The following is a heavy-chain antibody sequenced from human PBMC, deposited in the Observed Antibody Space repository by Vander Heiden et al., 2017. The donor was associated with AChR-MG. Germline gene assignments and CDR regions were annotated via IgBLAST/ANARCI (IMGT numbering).Heavy chain of an antibody. D-gene: IGHD2-8*01. CDR3: AKDRAVYRNYYYGMDV. J-gene: IGHJ6*02. CDR2: ISYDGSNK. CDR1: AFTFSSYG. Sequence: QVQLVESGGGVVQPGRSLRLSCAASAFTFSSYGMNWVRQAPGKGLEWVAVISYDGSNKYYADSVKGRFTISRDNSKNTLYLQMNSLRAEETAVYYCAKDRAVYRNYYYGMDVWGQGTTVTVSS. V-gene: IGHV3-30*18.